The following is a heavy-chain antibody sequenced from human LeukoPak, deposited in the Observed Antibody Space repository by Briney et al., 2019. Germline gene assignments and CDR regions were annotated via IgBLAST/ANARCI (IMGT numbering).Heavy chain of an antibody. CDR2: I. CDR1: GFTFGDFA. CDR3: VGGYQLLLFDD. V-gene: IGHV3-23*01. Sequence: GGSLRLSCAASGFTFGDFAMSWVRQAPGKGLEWVSAIDSVKGRFTISRDNSKNTLYLQMKSLRAGDTALYYCVGGYQLLLFDDWGQGTLVTVSS. J-gene: IGHJ4*02. D-gene: IGHD2-2*01.